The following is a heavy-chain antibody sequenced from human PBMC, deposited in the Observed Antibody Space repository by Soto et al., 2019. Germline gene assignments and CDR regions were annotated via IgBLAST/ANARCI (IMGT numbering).Heavy chain of an antibody. V-gene: IGHV4-31*03. CDR1: GVSISSGGYY. D-gene: IGHD3-22*01. CDR3: ARHTYYYDRSQRDNWFDP. J-gene: IGHJ5*02. CDR2: IYYSGST. Sequence: TLSLTCTVSGVSISSGGYYWSWIRQHPGKGLEWIGYIYYSGSTYYNPSLKSRVTISVDTSKNQFSLKLSSVTAADTAVYYCARHTYYYDRSQRDNWFDPWGQGTLVTVSS.